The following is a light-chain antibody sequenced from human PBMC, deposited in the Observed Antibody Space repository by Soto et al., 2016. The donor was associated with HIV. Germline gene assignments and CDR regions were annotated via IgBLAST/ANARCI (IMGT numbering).Light chain of an antibody. CDR1: KLGDKY. Sequence: SYELTQPPSVSVSPGQTASITCSGDKLGDKYACWYQQKPGQSPVLVIYQDNKRPSGIPERFSGSNSGNTATLTISGTQAMDEADYYCQAWDSSTFHVFGTGTKVTVL. J-gene: IGLJ1*01. CDR2: QDN. V-gene: IGLV3-1*01. CDR3: QAWDSSTFHV.